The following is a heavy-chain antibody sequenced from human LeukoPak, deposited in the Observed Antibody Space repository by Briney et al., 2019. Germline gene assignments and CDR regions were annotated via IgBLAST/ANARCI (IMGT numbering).Heavy chain of an antibody. Sequence: GGSLRLSCAASGFTFSSYSMNWVRQAQGKGLEWVSSISSRSGYIYYADSVKGRFTISRDNAKNSLYLQMNSLRAEDTAVYYCARDGYCSGGSCYGTAEYFQHWGQGTLVTVSS. V-gene: IGHV3-21*01. CDR1: GFTFSSYS. D-gene: IGHD2-15*01. CDR3: ARDGYCSGGSCYGTAEYFQH. J-gene: IGHJ1*01. CDR2: ISSRSGYI.